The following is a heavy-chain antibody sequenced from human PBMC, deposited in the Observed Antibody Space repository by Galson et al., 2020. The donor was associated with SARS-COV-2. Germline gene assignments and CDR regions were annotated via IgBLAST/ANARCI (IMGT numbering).Heavy chain of an antibody. D-gene: IGHD3-10*01. V-gene: IGHV4-31*03. CDR1: GVSVNFDNYY. J-gene: IGHJ4*02. CDR2: IFYSGTT. CDR3: ARSIMYYYGSGSYSPLDY. Sequence: SGPTLVKPTQTLTCSVSGVSVNFDNYYWNWIRQHPGKGLEWIGYIFYSGTTYYNPSLKSRSTISLDTSKNQFSLNLNSVTAADTAVYFCARSIMYYYGSGSYSPLDYWGQGTLVTVSS.